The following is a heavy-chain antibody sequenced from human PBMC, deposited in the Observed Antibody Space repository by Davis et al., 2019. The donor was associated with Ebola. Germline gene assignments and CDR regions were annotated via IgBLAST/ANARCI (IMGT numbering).Heavy chain of an antibody. J-gene: IGHJ4*02. Sequence: ASVKVSCKASGYTFTSYYMHWVRQAPGQGLEWMGIINPSGGSTSYAQKFQGRVTMTRDTSTSTAYMELRSLRSDDTAVYYCARFPVTTVDYWGQGTLVTVSS. CDR1: GYTFTSYY. D-gene: IGHD4-17*01. CDR3: ARFPVTTVDY. CDR2: INPSGGST. V-gene: IGHV1-46*01.